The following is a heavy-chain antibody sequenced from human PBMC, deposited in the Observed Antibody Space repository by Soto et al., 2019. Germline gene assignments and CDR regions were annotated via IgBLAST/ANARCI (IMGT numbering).Heavy chain of an antibody. CDR2: INHSGST. J-gene: IGHJ4*02. D-gene: IGHD5-12*01. CDR1: GGSFSGYY. V-gene: IGHV4-34*01. Sequence: SETLSLTCAVYGGSFSGYYWSWIRQPPGKGLEWIGEINHSGSTNYNPSLKSRVTISVDTSKNQFSLKLSSVTAADTAVYYCARVTLDLVATTLFDYWGPGPLLTLSS. CDR3: ARVTLDLVATTLFDY.